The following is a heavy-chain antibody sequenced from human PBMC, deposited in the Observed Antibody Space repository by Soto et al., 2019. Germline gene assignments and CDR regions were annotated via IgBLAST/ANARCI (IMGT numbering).Heavy chain of an antibody. V-gene: IGHV3-13*01. J-gene: IGHJ4*02. CDR2: IGTAGDT. Sequence: GGSLRLSCAASGFTFSSYDMHWVRQATGKGLEWVSAIGTAGDTYYPGSVKGRFTISRENAKNSLYLQMNSLRAGDTAVYYCARARYSSGWDYFDYWGQGTLVTVSS. CDR1: GFTFSSYD. D-gene: IGHD6-19*01. CDR3: ARARYSSGWDYFDY.